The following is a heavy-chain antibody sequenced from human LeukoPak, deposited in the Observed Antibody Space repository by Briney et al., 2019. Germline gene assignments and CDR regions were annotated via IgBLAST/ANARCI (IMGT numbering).Heavy chain of an antibody. CDR1: GYTFTSYG. D-gene: IGHD5-24*01. CDR2: ISAYNGHT. J-gene: IGHJ5*02. CDR3: ARDNSVRDEAWWFNP. V-gene: IGHV1-18*01. Sequence: ASVKVSCKASGYTFTSYGISWVRQAPGQGLEWMGWISAYNGHTNYPQKLQGRVTMTTDTSTSTAYMELRSLRSEDTAVYYCARDNSVRDEAWWFNPWGQGTLVTVSS.